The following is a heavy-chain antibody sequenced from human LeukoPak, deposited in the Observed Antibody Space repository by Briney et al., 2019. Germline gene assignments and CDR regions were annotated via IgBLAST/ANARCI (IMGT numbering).Heavy chain of an antibody. D-gene: IGHD6-13*01. CDR3: ARPTLEYSSSWYGRLGWFDP. V-gene: IGHV4-39*01. CDR1: GGSISSSSYY. CDR2: IYYSGST. J-gene: IGHJ5*02. Sequence: SETLSLTCTVSGGSISSSSYYWGWIRQPPGKGLEWIGSIYYSGSTYYNPSLKSRVTISVDTSKNQFSLKLSSVTAADTAVYYCARPTLEYSSSWYGRLGWFDPWGQGTLVTVSS.